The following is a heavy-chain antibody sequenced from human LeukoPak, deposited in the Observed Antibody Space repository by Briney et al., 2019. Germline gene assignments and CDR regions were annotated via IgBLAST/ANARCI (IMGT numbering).Heavy chain of an antibody. Sequence: SETLSLTCSVSGGSISSYYWSWIRQPPGKGLEWIGYMYYSGSTNYNPSLKSRVTMSVDTSKNQFSLKLNSVTAADTAVYYCARVTGYRIEDYFDYWGQGTLVTVSS. CDR3: ARVTGYRIEDYFDY. V-gene: IGHV4-59*01. D-gene: IGHD6-13*01. CDR2: MYYSGST. J-gene: IGHJ4*02. CDR1: GGSISSYY.